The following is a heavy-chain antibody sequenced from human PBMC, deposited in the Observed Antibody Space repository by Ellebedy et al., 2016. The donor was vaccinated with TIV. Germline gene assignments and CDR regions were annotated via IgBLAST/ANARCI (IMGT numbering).Heavy chain of an antibody. D-gene: IGHD6-19*01. CDR1: GFSFSSYW. J-gene: IGHJ4*02. V-gene: IGHV3-7*03. CDR2: IKQDGSVK. Sequence: GESLKISXAASGFSFSSYWMSWVRQASGKGLEWVANIKQDGSVKHYVDAVKGRFTISRDNAKNSLYLHMDSLTEEDTALYYCAKDIRSSGLIDYWGQGTLVTVSS. CDR3: AKDIRSSGLIDY.